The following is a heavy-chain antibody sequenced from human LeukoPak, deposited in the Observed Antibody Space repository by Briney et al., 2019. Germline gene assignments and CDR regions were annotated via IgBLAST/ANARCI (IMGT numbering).Heavy chain of an antibody. V-gene: IGHV3-21*01. CDR1: GFTFSSYS. Sequence: GGSLRLSCAASGFTFSSYSMNWVRQAPGEGLEWVSSISSSSSYIYYADSVKGRFTISRDNAKNSLYLQMNSLRAEDTAVYYCARLGVVATIKGWFDPWGRGTLVTVSS. D-gene: IGHD5-12*01. CDR3: ARLGVVATIKGWFDP. CDR2: ISSSSSYI. J-gene: IGHJ5*02.